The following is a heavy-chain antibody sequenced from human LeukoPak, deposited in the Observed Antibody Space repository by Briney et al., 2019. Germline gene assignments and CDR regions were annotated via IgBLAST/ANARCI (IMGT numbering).Heavy chain of an antibody. J-gene: IGHJ4*02. CDR1: GGTFSSYA. Sequence: SVKISCKASGGTFSSYAISWVRQAPGQGLEWMGGIIPIFGTANYAQKFQGRVTITADESTSTAYMELSSLRSEDTAVYYCARGARYNLVSYFDYWGQGTLVTVSS. CDR2: IIPIFGTA. V-gene: IGHV1-69*13. D-gene: IGHD1-1*01. CDR3: ARGARYNLVSYFDY.